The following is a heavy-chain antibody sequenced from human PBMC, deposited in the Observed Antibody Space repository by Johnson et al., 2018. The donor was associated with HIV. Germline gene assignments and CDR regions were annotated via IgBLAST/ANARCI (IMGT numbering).Heavy chain of an antibody. Sequence: VQLVESGGGVLRPGGSLRLSCEGFGFIFEDYGLNWVRKAPGKGLEWVSGVNWNGDSTGYADSVKGRFTISRDNAKNSLYLQMNSLRQDDTAVYYCTREGDYGGKYHIWGQGTMVTVSS. V-gene: IGHV3-20*04. CDR2: VNWNGDST. D-gene: IGHD4-17*01. CDR1: GFIFEDYG. J-gene: IGHJ3*02. CDR3: TREGDYGGKYHI.